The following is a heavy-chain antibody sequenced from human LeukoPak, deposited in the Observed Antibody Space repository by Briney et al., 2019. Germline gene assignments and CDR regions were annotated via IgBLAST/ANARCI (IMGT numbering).Heavy chain of an antibody. V-gene: IGHV1-46*01. CDR2: INPSGGTT. CDR1: GYIFTSYY. D-gene: IGHD4-17*01. Sequence: ASVKVSCKASGYIFTSYYIHWVRQAPGQGLEWMGIINPSGGTTNYAQKLQGRITMTSDTSTSTVYMELSSLRAEDTAVYYCARRAGEYSHPYDYWGQGTLVTVSS. CDR3: ARRAGEYSHPYDY. J-gene: IGHJ4*02.